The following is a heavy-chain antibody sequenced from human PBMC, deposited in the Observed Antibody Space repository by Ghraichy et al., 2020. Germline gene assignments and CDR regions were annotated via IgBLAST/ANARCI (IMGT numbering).Heavy chain of an antibody. V-gene: IGHV4-34*04. CDR2: INPTGST. Sequence: SETLSLTCAVYVGSFSGYYWSWIRQPPGKGLEWIGEINPTGSTNNSPSLKSRPPMLVDTSKNQFSLKLQSVTAADTAVYYCARRRELWSAAEGDAFDMWGQGTMVTVSS. CDR1: VGSFSGYY. J-gene: IGHJ3*02. D-gene: IGHD5-18*01. CDR3: ARRRELWSAAEGDAFDM.